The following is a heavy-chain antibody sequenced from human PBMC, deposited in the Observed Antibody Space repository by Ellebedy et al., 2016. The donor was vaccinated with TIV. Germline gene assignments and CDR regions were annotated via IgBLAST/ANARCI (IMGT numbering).Heavy chain of an antibody. J-gene: IGHJ3*02. CDR1: GFTFTSSA. CDR2: IVVGSGNT. D-gene: IGHD4-23*01. CDR3: AAAPMTTVAPDAFDI. V-gene: IGHV1-58*02. Sequence: AASVKVSCKASGFTFTSSAMQWVRQARGQRLEWIGWIVVGSGNTNYAQKFQERVTITRDMSTSTAYRELSRLRSEDTAVYYCAAAPMTTVAPDAFDIWGQGTMVTVSS.